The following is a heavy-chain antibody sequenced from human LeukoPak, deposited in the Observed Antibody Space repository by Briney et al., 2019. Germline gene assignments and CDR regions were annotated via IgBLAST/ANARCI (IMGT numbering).Heavy chain of an antibody. D-gene: IGHD6-19*01. CDR2: ISSSSSYT. CDR3: ARDSSSIAVARRFDY. J-gene: IGHJ4*02. Sequence: GGSLRLSCAASGFTFSDYYMSWIRQAPGKGLEWVSYISSSSSYTNYADSVKGRFTISRDNAKNSLYLQMNSLRAENTAVYYCARDSSSIAVARRFDYWGQGTLVTVSS. V-gene: IGHV3-11*05. CDR1: GFTFSDYY.